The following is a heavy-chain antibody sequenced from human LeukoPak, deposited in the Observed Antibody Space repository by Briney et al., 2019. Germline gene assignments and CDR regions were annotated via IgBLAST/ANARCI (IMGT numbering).Heavy chain of an antibody. D-gene: IGHD1-26*01. J-gene: IGHJ3*01. CDR3: ARLRMGTSTAHAFDV. Sequence: PGGSLRLSCAASGFTFSSYELNWVRQAPGKGLEWVLYTSSSGSTIFYADSVKGRYTISRDNANNLLYLQMNSLRAEDTAVYYCARLRMGTSTAHAFDVWGQGTVVTVSS. CDR1: GFTFSSYE. CDR2: TSSSGSTI. V-gene: IGHV3-48*03.